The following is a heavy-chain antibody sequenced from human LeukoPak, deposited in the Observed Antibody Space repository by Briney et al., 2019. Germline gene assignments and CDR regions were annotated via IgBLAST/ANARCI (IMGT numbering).Heavy chain of an antibody. J-gene: IGHJ6*02. CDR3: ANHGVYSGSYSMDV. CDR1: GFTFSSYA. Sequence: GGSLRLSCAASGFTFSSYAMSWVRQAPGKGLEWVSTFGNSAHYADSVKGRFTISRDNSKNTLYLQMNSLRADDTAVYYCANHGVYSGSYSMDVWGQGTTVIVSS. D-gene: IGHD1-26*01. V-gene: IGHV3-23*01. CDR2: FGNSA.